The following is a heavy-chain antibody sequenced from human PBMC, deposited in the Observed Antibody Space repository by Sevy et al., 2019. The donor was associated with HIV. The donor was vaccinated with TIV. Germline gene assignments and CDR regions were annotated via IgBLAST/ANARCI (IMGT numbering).Heavy chain of an antibody. Sequence: GGSLRLSCAASGFTFSSYGMHWVRQAPGKGLEWVAVIWYDGSNQYYADSVKGRFTISRDNSKNTLYLQMNSLRVEDTAVYYCAKKGWDGYNILIEYWGQGTLVTVSS. CDR2: IWYDGSNQ. V-gene: IGHV3-33*06. CDR1: GFTFSSYG. CDR3: AKKGWDGYNILIEY. D-gene: IGHD5-12*01. J-gene: IGHJ4*02.